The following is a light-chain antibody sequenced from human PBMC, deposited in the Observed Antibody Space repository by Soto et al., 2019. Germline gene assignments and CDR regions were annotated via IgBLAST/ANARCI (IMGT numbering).Light chain of an antibody. Sequence: QSALTQPASVSGSPGQSITISCTGTSSDVGSYNPVSWYQQQPGKAPKLMIYEVSKWPSGVSNRFSGSKSGNTASLTISGLQAEDEADYYCCSYAGSSTFYVFGTGTKLTVL. J-gene: IGLJ1*01. CDR1: SSDVGSYNP. CDR3: CSYAGSSTFYV. CDR2: EVS. V-gene: IGLV2-23*02.